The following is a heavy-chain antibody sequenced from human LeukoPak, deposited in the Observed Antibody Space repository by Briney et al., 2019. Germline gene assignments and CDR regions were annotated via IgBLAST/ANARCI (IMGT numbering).Heavy chain of an antibody. CDR3: ARGYDSSGYYYEVFDY. Sequence: SETLSLTCTVSGYSISSGYYWGWIRQPPGKGLEWIGSIYYSGSTYYNPSLKSRVTISVDTSKNQFSLKLSSVTAADTAVYYCARGYDSSGYYYEVFDYWGQGTLVTVSS. D-gene: IGHD3-22*01. CDR2: IYYSGST. J-gene: IGHJ4*02. CDR1: GYSISSGYY. V-gene: IGHV4-38-2*02.